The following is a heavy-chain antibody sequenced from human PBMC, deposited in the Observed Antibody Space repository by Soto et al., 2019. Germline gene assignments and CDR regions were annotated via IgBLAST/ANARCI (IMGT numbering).Heavy chain of an antibody. V-gene: IGHV5-51*01. J-gene: IGHJ3*02. Sequence: GESLKISCKGSGYSFTNYWIGWVRQMPGKGLEWMGIIFPGDSDTRYSPSFQGQVTISADKSISTAYLQWSSLQASDTAMFYCTRHPTLTDAFDIGGQGTMVTVSS. CDR1: GYSFTNYW. CDR2: IFPGDSDT. D-gene: IGHD2-15*01. CDR3: TRHPTLTDAFDI.